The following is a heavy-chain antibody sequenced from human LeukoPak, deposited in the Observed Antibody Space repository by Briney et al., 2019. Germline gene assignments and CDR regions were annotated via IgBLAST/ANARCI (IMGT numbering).Heavy chain of an antibody. V-gene: IGHV1-46*04. D-gene: IGHD1-26*01. CDR1: GYTFTSYY. J-gene: IGHJ4*02. CDR3: ARVRVIKWELHY. CDR2: INPSGGST. Sequence: ASVKVSCKASGYTFTSYYMHWVRQAPGQGLEWMGIINPSGGSTSYAQKLQGRVTMTRDTSTSTVYMELSSLRSEDTAVYYCARVRVIKWELHYWGQGTLVTVSS.